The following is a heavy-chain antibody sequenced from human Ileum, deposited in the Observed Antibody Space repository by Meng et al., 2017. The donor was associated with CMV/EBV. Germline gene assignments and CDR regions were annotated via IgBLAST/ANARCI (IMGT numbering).Heavy chain of an antibody. CDR1: GFIFSSHW. V-gene: IGHV3-7*04. D-gene: IGHD3-10*01. CDR2: IKEDGSEK. CDR3: AGARLVRGLVISPIDY. J-gene: IGHJ4*02. Sequence: GESLKISCAASGFIFSSHWMTWVRQAPGKGLEWVADIKEDGSEKYYLDAVKGRFSISRDNTNNLLFLQMNSLRAEDTAVYYCAGARLVRGLVISPIDYWGQGTMVTVSS.